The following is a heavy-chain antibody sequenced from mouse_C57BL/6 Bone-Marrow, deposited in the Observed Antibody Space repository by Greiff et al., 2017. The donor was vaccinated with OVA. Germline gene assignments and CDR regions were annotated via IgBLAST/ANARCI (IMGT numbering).Heavy chain of an antibody. CDR1: GYTFTDYY. Sequence: EVQLQQSGPELVKPGASVKISCKASGYTFTDYYMNWVKQSHGKSLEWIGDINPNNGGTSYNQKFKGKATLTVDKSSSTAYMELSSLTSEDSAVYYCASKGDSGTSFDYWGQGTTLTVSS. V-gene: IGHV1-26*01. D-gene: IGHD4-1*01. CDR2: INPNNGGT. J-gene: IGHJ2*01. CDR3: ASKGDSGTSFDY.